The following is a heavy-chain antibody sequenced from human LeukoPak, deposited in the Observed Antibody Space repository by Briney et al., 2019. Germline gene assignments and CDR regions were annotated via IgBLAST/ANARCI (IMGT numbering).Heavy chain of an antibody. CDR1: GGSMSNSY. D-gene: IGHD3-10*01. CDR3: ASPFRWGDPYFDH. J-gene: IGHJ4*02. V-gene: IGHV4-4*08. CDR2: IYFTGHT. Sequence: SETLSLTCTVSGGSMSNSYWGWIRQPPGKGLEWLGYIYFTGHTNSNPSLKRRVTISVDTSKNQFSLKLSSVTAADTAVYYCASPFRWGDPYFDHWGQGTLVTVSS.